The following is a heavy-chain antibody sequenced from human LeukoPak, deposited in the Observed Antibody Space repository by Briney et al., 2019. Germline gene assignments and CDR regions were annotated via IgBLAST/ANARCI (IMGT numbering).Heavy chain of an antibody. D-gene: IGHD3-22*01. CDR2: ISSSSSTI. CDR1: GFTFSSYS. J-gene: IGHJ4*02. Sequence: PPGGSLRLSCAAFGFTFSSYSMNWVRQAPGKGLEWVSYISSSSSTIYYADSVKGRFTISRDNTKNSLFLQMNSLRAEDTAVYYCARDSILYYYDSSGYSSIDYWGQGTLVTVSS. CDR3: ARDSILYYYDSSGYSSIDY. V-gene: IGHV3-48*04.